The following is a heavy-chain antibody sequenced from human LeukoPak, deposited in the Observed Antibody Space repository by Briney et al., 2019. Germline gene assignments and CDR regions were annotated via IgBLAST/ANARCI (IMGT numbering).Heavy chain of an antibody. J-gene: IGHJ4*02. CDR2: ISYDGSNK. Sequence: GGSLRLSCATSGFTFSSYAMHWVRQAQGKGLEWVAVISYDGSNKYYADSVKGRFTISRDNSMSALYLQMNSLRAEDTAVYYCAKSPHYYDSSGPPGYFDYWGQGTLVTVSS. CDR3: AKSPHYYDSSGPPGYFDY. CDR1: GFTFSSYA. V-gene: IGHV3-30-3*01. D-gene: IGHD3-22*01.